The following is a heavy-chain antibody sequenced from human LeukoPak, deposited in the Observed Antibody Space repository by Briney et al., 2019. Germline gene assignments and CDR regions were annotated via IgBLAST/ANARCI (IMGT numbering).Heavy chain of an antibody. V-gene: IGHV3-13*01. Sequence: GGSLRLSCAASGFTFSSYDMHWVRQATGKGLEWVSAIGTAGDTYYPGSVKGRFTISRENAKNSLYLQMNSLRAGDTAVYYCARGIVVAEEGYWFDPWGQGTLVTVSS. CDR2: IGTAGDT. CDR1: GFTFSSYD. CDR3: ARGIVVAEEGYWFDP. D-gene: IGHD6-19*01. J-gene: IGHJ5*02.